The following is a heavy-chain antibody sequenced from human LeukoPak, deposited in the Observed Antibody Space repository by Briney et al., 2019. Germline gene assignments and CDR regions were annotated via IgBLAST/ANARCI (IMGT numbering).Heavy chain of an antibody. Sequence: GASVKVSCKASGGTFSSYAISWVRQAPGQGLECMGGIIPIFGTANYAQKFQGRVTITADKSTSTAYMELSSLRSEDTAVYYCARGGMATSPTLYYYYYMDVWGKGTTVTVSS. CDR1: GGTFSSYA. J-gene: IGHJ6*03. CDR3: ARGGMATSPTLYYYYYMDV. V-gene: IGHV1-69*06. CDR2: IIPIFGTA. D-gene: IGHD5-24*01.